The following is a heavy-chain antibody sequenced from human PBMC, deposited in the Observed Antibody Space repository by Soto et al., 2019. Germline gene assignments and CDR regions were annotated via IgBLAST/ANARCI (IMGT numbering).Heavy chain of an antibody. CDR3: AKDTYYHDSSGYYVFDY. CDR1: GFSFSSYG. Sequence: LRLSCAASGFSFSSYGMHWVRQTPGKGLEWVAGISYDGSNKYYVDSMKGRLTISRDNSKNTLDLQMNSLRAEDTAVYYCAKDTYYHDSSGYYVFDYWGPGTLVTVSS. J-gene: IGHJ4*02. CDR2: ISYDGSNK. D-gene: IGHD3-22*01. V-gene: IGHV3-30*18.